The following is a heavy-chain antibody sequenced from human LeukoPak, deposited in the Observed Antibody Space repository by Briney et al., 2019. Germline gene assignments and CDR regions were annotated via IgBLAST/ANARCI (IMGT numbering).Heavy chain of an antibody. Sequence: PSETLSLTCTVSGGSISSYYWSWIRQPPGKELEWIGYIYYSGSSNYNPSLKSRVTISVDTSKNQFSLKLSSMTAADTAVYYCARHADILTGFPFDYWGQGTLVTVSS. CDR1: GGSISSYY. D-gene: IGHD3-9*01. CDR2: IYYSGSS. J-gene: IGHJ4*02. V-gene: IGHV4-59*08. CDR3: ARHADILTGFPFDY.